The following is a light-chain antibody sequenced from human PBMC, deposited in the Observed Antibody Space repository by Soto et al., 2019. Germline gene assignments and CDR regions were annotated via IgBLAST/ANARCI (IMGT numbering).Light chain of an antibody. V-gene: IGKV4-1*01. CDR2: WAS. CDR3: QQYYSTPWT. Sequence: DIVMTQSPDSLAVPLGERATINCKSSQSVLYRSNNKNELAWYQQKPGQPPNLLIYWASTRESGVPDRFSGSGSGTDFTLTTSSLQAEDVAVYYCQQYYSTPWTFGQGTKVEIK. J-gene: IGKJ1*01. CDR1: QSVLYRSNNKNE.